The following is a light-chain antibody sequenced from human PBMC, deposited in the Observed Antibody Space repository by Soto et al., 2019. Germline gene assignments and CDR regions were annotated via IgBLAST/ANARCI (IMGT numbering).Light chain of an antibody. Sequence: EIVMTQSPATLSVSPGERATLSCRASQSVSSSLAWYQRKPGQPPRLLIYGASARATGIPARFSGSGSGTEFRLTISSLQSEDSAVYYCQQYYNWSPKIFGGGTKVEIK. J-gene: IGKJ4*01. CDR1: QSVSSS. CDR2: GAS. V-gene: IGKV3-15*01. CDR3: QQYYNWSPKI.